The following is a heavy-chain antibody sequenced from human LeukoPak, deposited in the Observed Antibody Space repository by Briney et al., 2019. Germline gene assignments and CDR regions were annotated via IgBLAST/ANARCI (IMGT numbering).Heavy chain of an antibody. Sequence: GGSLRLSCAASGFTFSSYAMHWVRQAPGKGLEWVAVISYDGSNKYYADSVKGRFTISRDNSKNTLYLQMNSLRAEDTAVYYCAKVRGQQRLGGVFDYWGQGTLVTVSS. D-gene: IGHD6-25*01. J-gene: IGHJ4*02. CDR2: ISYDGSNK. CDR1: GFTFSSYA. CDR3: AKVRGQQRLGGVFDY. V-gene: IGHV3-30-3*01.